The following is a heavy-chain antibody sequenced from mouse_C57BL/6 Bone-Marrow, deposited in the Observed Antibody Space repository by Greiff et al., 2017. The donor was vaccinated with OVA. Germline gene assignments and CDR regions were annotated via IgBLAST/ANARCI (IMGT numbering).Heavy chain of an antibody. D-gene: IGHD1-1*01. CDR3: AREPYGSSYGFAY. CDR2: IYPGDGDT. Sequence: QVQLQQSGPELVKPGASVKISCKASGYAFSSSWMNWVKQRPGKGLEWIGRIYPGDGDTNYNGKVKGKATLTADKSSSTAYMQLSSLTSEDSAVYFCAREPYGSSYGFAYWGRGTLVTVSA. J-gene: IGHJ3*01. V-gene: IGHV1-82*01. CDR1: GYAFSSSW.